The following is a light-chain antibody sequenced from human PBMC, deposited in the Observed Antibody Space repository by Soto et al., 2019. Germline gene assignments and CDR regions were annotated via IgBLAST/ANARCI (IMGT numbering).Light chain of an antibody. Sequence: QSALTQPRSVSGSPGQSVTISCTGTSSDVGGYNYVSWYQRHPGKAPKLMIYDVTKRPSGVPDRFSGSKSGNTASLTISGLQAEDEADYSCCSYAGNYIWVFGGGTKVTVL. J-gene: IGLJ2*01. CDR2: DVT. CDR1: SSDVGGYNY. CDR3: CSYAGNYIWV. V-gene: IGLV2-11*01.